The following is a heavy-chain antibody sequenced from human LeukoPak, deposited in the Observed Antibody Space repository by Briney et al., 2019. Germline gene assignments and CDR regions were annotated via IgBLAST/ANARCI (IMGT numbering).Heavy chain of an antibody. V-gene: IGHV1-69*13. CDR1: GGTFSSYA. D-gene: IGHD2-15*01. CDR3: ATDTPTLGYCSGGSCFTVNYFDY. J-gene: IGHJ4*02. CDR2: IIPIFGTA. Sequence: SVKVSCKASGGTFSSYAISWVRQTPGQGLEWMGGIIPIFGTANYAQKFQGRVTITADESTSTAYMELSSLRSEDTAVYYCATDTPTLGYCSGGSCFTVNYFDYWGQGTLVTVSS.